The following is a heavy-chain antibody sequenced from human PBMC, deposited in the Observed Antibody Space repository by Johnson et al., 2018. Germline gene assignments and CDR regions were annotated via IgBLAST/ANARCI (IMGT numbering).Heavy chain of an antibody. CDR1: GGSISSYY. J-gene: IGHJ1*01. Sequence: QVQLQESGPGLVKPSETLSLTCTVSGGSISSYYWNWIRQPPGKGLEWIGYIYYSGSTNYNPSLKSRVTMSVDTSKNQSSLRLSSVTAADTAVYYCARGTFYYDSSAPGPFQHWGQGTLVTVSS. CDR3: ARGTFYYDSSAPGPFQH. CDR2: IYYSGST. V-gene: IGHV4-59*01. D-gene: IGHD3-22*01.